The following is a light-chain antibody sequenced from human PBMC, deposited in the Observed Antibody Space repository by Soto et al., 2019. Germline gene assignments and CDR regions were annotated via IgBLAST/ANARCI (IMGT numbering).Light chain of an antibody. CDR2: GAS. CDR1: QGISSY. CDR3: QQGYSTPGT. J-gene: IGKJ4*01. V-gene: IGKV1-8*01. Sequence: AIRMTQSPSSLSASTVDRVTITCLASQGISSYLAWYQQKPGKAPKVLIYGASSLPSGVPSTFSGSGSGTDFTLTISSLQPEDFATYYCQQGYSTPGTFGGGTKVDI.